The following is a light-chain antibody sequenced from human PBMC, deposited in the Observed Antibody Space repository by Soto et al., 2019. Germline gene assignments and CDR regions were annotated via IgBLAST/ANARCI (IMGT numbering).Light chain of an antibody. V-gene: IGKV1-8*01. CDR3: QQYYSYPQR. CDR2: AAS. CDR1: QGISSY. J-gene: IGKJ1*01. Sequence: AIRMTQSPSSFSASTGDRVTITCRASQGISSYLAWYQQKPGIAPKLLIYAASTLQSGVPSRFSGSGSETDFTLTISCLQSEDFATDYCQQYYSYPQRFCQGIKVDI.